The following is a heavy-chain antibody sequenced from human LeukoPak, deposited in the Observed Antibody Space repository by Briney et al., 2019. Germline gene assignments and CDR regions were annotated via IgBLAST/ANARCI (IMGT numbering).Heavy chain of an antibody. Sequence: GGSLRLSCVVSGFTFSTSAMSWVRQAPGKGLEWVSGISESGGSTYYADSVKGRFTISRDNSKNTLYLQMNSLRAEDTAVYYCAKSASITIFGVVIKGLDYWGQGTLVTVSS. CDR2: ISESGGST. CDR3: AKSASITIFGVVIKGLDY. CDR1: GFTFSTSA. D-gene: IGHD3-3*01. J-gene: IGHJ4*02. V-gene: IGHV3-23*01.